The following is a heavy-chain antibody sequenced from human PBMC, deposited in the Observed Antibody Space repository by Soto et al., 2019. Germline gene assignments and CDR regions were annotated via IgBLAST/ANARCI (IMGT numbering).Heavy chain of an antibody. J-gene: IGHJ6*02. CDR3: AKALQYSSSRDYFYYGMDV. CDR2: MNSGGRT. V-gene: IGHV3-23*01. Sequence: EVQLLESGGGLVQPGGSLRLSCAASGFTFSNYSMSWVRQAPGKGLEWVSGMNSGGRTYYADSVKGRFTISRDTSKNTLYLQINSLRADDTAVFYCAKALQYSSSRDYFYYGMDVWGQGTTVTVSS. CDR1: GFTFSNYS. D-gene: IGHD6-6*01.